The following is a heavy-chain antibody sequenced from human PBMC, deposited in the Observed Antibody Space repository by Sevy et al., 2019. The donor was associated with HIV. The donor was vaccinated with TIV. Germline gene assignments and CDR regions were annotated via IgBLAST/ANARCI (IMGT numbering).Heavy chain of an antibody. CDR3: AGENAWGRGYS. D-gene: IGHD1-26*01. J-gene: IGHJ4*02. CDR2: IYYNGNI. V-gene: IGHV4-59*08. Sequence: SETLSLTCTVSGGSITSLYWNWMRQPPGKGLEWIAKIYYNGNINYNPSLKSRVTLSLDTSKNQFSLRLSSVTAADTAMYYCAGENAWGRGYSWGQGTMVTVSS. CDR1: GGSITSLY.